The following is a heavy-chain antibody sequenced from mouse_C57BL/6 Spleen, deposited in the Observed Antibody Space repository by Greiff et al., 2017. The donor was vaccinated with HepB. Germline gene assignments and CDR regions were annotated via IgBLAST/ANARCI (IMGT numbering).Heavy chain of an antibody. V-gene: IGHV5-6*01. J-gene: IGHJ2*01. CDR1: GFTFSSYG. Sequence: EVMLVESGGDLVKPGGSLKLSCAASGFTFSSYGMSWVRQTPDKRLEWVATISSGGSYTYYPDSVKGRFTISRDNAKNTLYLQMSSLKSEDTAMYYCARHEGLWSYYFDYWGQGTTLTVSS. CDR2: ISSGGSYT. D-gene: IGHD1-1*02. CDR3: ARHEGLWSYYFDY.